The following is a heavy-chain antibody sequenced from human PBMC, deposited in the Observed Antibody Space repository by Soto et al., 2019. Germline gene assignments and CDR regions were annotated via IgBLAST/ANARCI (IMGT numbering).Heavy chain of an antibody. CDR1: GGTFSSYT. V-gene: IGHV1-69*08. CDR2: IIPILGIA. CDR3: AREPDV. J-gene: IGHJ6*02. Sequence: QVQLVQSGAEVKKPGSSVKVSCKASGGTFSSYTITWVRQAPGQGLEWMGSIIPILGIANYAQKFQGRVTITADKSTATGYMELSSLRSEDTAVFYCAREPDVCGQGPTVTVSS.